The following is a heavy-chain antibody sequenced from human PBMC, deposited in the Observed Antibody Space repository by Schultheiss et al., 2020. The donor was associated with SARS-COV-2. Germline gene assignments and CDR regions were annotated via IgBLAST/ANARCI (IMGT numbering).Heavy chain of an antibody. CDR2: INSDGSST. V-gene: IGHV3-74*01. J-gene: IGHJ4*02. CDR3: AKGRITMVRGVTEIDY. CDR1: GFTFSSYE. D-gene: IGHD3-10*01. Sequence: GALRLSCAASGFTFSSYEMNWVRQAPGKGLEWVSRINSDGSSTSYADSVKGRFTISRDNAKNTLYLQMNSLRAEDTAVYYCAKGRITMVRGVTEIDYWGQGTLVTVSS.